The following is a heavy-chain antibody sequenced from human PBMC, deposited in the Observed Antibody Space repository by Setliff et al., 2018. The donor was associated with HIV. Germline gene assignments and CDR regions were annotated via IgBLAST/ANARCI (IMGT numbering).Heavy chain of an antibody. Sequence: SETLSLTCNVSGGSISSSTSYWGWIRQPPEKGLEWIGSVFYTGNTYYSPSLKSRVTISVDTSKNQFSLQLNSVTAADTAIYYCARDGLYYPFGNRGAFDIWGQGTMVTVSS. CDR2: VFYTGNT. CDR1: GGSISSSTSY. CDR3: ARDGLYYPFGNRGAFDI. J-gene: IGHJ3*02. D-gene: IGHD3-10*01. V-gene: IGHV4-39*02.